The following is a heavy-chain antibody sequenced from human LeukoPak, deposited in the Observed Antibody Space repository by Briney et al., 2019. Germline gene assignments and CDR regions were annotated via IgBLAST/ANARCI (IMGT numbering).Heavy chain of an antibody. CDR2: IYYSGST. J-gene: IGHJ6*02. Sequence: PSGTLSLTCAVSGGSISSNNWWGWVRQPPGKGLEWIGYIYYSGSTNYNPSLKSRVTISVGTSKNQFSLKLSSVTAADTAVYYCARDSITIFGVVSVYYYGMDVWGQGTTVTVSS. V-gene: IGHV4-4*02. CDR3: ARDSITIFGVVSVYYYGMDV. CDR1: GGSISSNNW. D-gene: IGHD3-3*01.